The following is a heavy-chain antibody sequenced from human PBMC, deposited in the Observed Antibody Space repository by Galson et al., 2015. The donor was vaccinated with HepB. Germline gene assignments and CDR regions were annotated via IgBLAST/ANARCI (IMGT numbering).Heavy chain of an antibody. CDR1: GYTFTSYA. V-gene: IGHV7-4-1*02. Sequence: SVKVSCKASGYTFTSYAMNWVRQAPGQGLEWMGWINTNTGNPTYAQGFTGRFVFSLDTSVSTAYLQISSLKAEDTAVYYCARGPRGMGVFPAYYYGMDVWGQGTTVTVSS. CDR2: INTNTGNP. CDR3: ARGPRGMGVFPAYYYGMDV. J-gene: IGHJ6*02. D-gene: IGHD3-16*01.